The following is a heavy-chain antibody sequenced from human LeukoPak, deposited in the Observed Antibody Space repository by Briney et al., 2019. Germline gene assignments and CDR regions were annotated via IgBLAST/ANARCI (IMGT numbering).Heavy chain of an antibody. J-gene: IGHJ6*03. D-gene: IGHD6-13*01. V-gene: IGHV1-69*05. CDR2: IIPIFGTA. Sequence: SVKVSCKASGGTFSSYAISWVRQAPGQGLEWMGRIIPIFGTANYAQKFQGRVTITTDESTSTAYMELSSLRSEDTAVYYCARSSAAGFHTYHYMDVWGKGTTVTVSS. CDR1: GGTFSSYA. CDR3: ARSSAAGFHTYHYMDV.